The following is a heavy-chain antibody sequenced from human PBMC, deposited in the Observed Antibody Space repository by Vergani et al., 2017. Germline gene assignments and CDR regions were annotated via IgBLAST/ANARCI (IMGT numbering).Heavy chain of an antibody. CDR1: GGTFSSYT. V-gene: IGHV1-69*08. CDR2: TIPILGIA. J-gene: IGHJ4*02. D-gene: IGHD3-22*01. CDR3: AREDYYDSSGYYPSFDY. Sequence: QVQLVQSGAEVKKPGSSVKVSCKASGGTFSSYTISWVRQAPGQGLEWMGRTIPILGIANYAQKFQGRVTITAAKSTSTAYMELSSLRSEDTAVYYCAREDYYDSSGYYPSFDYWGQGTLVTVSS.